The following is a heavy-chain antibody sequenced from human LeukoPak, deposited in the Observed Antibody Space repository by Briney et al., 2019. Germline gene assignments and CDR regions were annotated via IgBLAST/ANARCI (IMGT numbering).Heavy chain of an antibody. V-gene: IGHV3-23*01. J-gene: IGHJ4*02. D-gene: IGHD3-3*01. CDR1: GFTFSRYA. CDR3: AKSLVRFLEWLLPHYFDY. Sequence: RPGGSLRLSCAASGFTFSRYAMSWVRQAPGKGLEWVSAISGSGGSTYYADSVKGRFTISRDNSKNTLYLQMNSLRAEDTAVYYCAKSLVRFLEWLLPHYFDYWGQGTLVTVSS. CDR2: ISGSGGST.